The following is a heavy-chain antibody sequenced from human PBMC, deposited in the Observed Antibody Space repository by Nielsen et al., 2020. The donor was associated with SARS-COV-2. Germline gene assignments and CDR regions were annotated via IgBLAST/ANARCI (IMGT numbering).Heavy chain of an antibody. D-gene: IGHD7-27*01. CDR1: GGSINSSSYS. CDR3: ATRTGGALYDAFDI. Sequence: SETLSLTCGVSGGSINSSSYSWSWIRQPPGKGLEWIGYIYNSGSTDYNPSLKSRVIISVDRSMTQFSLKLRSVTAAATAVYYCATRTGGALYDAFDIWGQGTMVTVSS. CDR2: IYNSGST. V-gene: IGHV4-30-2*01. J-gene: IGHJ3*02.